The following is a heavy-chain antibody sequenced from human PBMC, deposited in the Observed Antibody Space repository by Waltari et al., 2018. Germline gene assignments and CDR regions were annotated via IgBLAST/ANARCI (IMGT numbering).Heavy chain of an antibody. V-gene: IGHV4-34*01. CDR3: ARVKSGFDS. J-gene: IGHJ4*02. CDR2: IYHTGSH. Sequence: QVQLKQWGAGLLKLSETLSLTCDVPGGSFTTNYGSWIRQSPGKGLEWIGEIYHTGSHNYNPSLQNRVTISVDRSKSLFSLEVTSITAADAAIYYCARVKSGFDSWGQGTVVTVSS. CDR1: GGSFTTNY.